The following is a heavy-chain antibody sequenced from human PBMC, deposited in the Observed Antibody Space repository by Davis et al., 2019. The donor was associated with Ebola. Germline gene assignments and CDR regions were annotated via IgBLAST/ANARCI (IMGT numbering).Heavy chain of an antibody. CDR2: INHSGST. Sequence: GSLRLSCAVYGGSFSGYYWSWIRQPPGKGLEWIGEINHSGSTNYNPSLKSRVTISVDTSKNQFSLKLSSVTAADTAVYYCARGDFDWLRVGMDVWGQGTLVTVSS. J-gene: IGHJ4*02. D-gene: IGHD3-9*01. CDR3: ARGDFDWLRVGMDV. V-gene: IGHV4-34*01. CDR1: GGSFSGYY.